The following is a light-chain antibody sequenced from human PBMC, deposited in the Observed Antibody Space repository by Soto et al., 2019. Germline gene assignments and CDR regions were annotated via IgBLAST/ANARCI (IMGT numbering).Light chain of an antibody. CDR2: KVS. V-gene: IGLV2-14*01. CDR1: SSDVGDGDF. Sequence: QSALTQPASVSGSPRQSSTISCTGTSSDVGDGDFVSWYQQRPGNAPKLMIYKVSNRPSGVSNRFSGSKSGNTASLTISGLQAEDEADYYCCSYTRSYTWVFGGGTKVTVL. CDR3: CSYTRSYTWV. J-gene: IGLJ3*02.